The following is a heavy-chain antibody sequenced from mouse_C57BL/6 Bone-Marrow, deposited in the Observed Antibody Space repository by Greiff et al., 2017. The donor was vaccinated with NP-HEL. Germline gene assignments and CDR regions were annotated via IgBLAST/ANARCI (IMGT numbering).Heavy chain of an antibody. Sequence: VQLQQSGAELARPGASVKLSCTASGYTFTSYGISWVKQRTGQGLEWIGEIYPRSGNTYYNEKFKGKATLTADKSSSTAYMELRSLTSEDSAVYFCARGGWLYYFDYWGQGTTLTVSS. CDR3: ARGGWLYYFDY. CDR1: GYTFTSYG. V-gene: IGHV1-81*01. D-gene: IGHD2-3*01. CDR2: IYPRSGNT. J-gene: IGHJ2*01.